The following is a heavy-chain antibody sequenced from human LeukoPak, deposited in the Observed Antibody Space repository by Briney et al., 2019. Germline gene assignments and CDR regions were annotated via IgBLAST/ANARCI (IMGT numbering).Heavy chain of an antibody. CDR3: TIYGYSYGYGY. CDR1: GFTFSGSA. J-gene: IGHJ4*02. CDR2: IRSKADSYAT. V-gene: IGHV3-73*01. D-gene: IGHD5-18*01. Sequence: GGSLRLSCAASGFTFSGSAMHWVRQASGKGLEWVGRIRSKADSYATAYAASVKGRFTISRDDSKNTAYLQMNSLKTEDMAVYYCTIYGYSYGYGYWGQGTLVTVSS.